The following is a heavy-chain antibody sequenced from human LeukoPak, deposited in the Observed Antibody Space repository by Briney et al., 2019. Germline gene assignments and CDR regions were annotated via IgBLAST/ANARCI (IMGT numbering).Heavy chain of an antibody. V-gene: IGHV4-31*03. J-gene: IGHJ4*02. CDR2: IYYSGST. CDR3: ATLRIQLWLYYFDY. D-gene: IGHD5-18*01. CDR1: GGSISSGGYY. Sequence: MPSETLSLTCTVSGGSISSGGYYWSWIRQHPGKGLEWIGYIYYSGSTYYNPSLKSRVTISVDTSKNQFPLKLSSVTAADTAVYYCATLRIQLWLYYFDYWGQGTLVTVSS.